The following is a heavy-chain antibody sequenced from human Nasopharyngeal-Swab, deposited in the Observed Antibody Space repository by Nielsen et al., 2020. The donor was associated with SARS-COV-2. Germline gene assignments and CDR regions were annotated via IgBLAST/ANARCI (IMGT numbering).Heavy chain of an antibody. CDR2: ISDDGSSK. Sequence: GESLKISCAASGFTFSSYGMHWVRQAPGKGLEWVALISDDGSSKYYADSVKGRFTISRDNSKNTLYLQMNSLRAEDTAVYYCAKLNMGASDCWGQGTLVTVSS. CDR1: GFTFSSYG. D-gene: IGHD1-26*01. J-gene: IGHJ4*02. CDR3: AKLNMGASDC. V-gene: IGHV3-30*18.